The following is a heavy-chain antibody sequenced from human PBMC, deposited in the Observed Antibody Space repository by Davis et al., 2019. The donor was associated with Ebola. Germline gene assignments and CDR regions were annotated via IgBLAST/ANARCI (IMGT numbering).Heavy chain of an antibody. J-gene: IGHJ6*03. Sequence: ASVKVSCKASGYTFTGYYMHWVRQAPGPGLEWMGWINPNSGGTNYVQKFQGRVTMTRDTSMSTAYIELSRLRSDDTAVYYCARDRAGTAYMDVWGKGTTVTVSS. CDR3: ARDRAGTAYMDV. CDR2: INPNSGGT. V-gene: IGHV1-2*02. CDR1: GYTFTGYY. D-gene: IGHD1-7*01.